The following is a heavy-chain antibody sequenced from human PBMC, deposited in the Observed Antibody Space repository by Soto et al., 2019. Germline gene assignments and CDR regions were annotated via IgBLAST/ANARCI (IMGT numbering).Heavy chain of an antibody. J-gene: IGHJ3*01. CDR1: GGSISSYY. CDR2: IYYYGST. CDR3: ARRYGSAFDF. Sequence: PSETLSLTCTVSGGSISSYYWSWIRQPPGKGLEWIGYIYYYGSTNYNPSLKSRVTISVDTSKNQFSLKLSSVTAADTAVYYYARRYGSAFDFWGQGTIVTVSS. V-gene: IGHV4-59*01. D-gene: IGHD3-10*01.